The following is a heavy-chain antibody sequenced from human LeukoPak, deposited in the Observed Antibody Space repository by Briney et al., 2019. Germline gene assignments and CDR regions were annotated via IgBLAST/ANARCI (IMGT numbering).Heavy chain of an antibody. CDR3: ARMLGGYNDY. Sequence: PGGSLRLSCAASGFTFSSYAMHWVRQAPGKGLEWVSSISSSSSYIYYADSVKGRFTISRDNAKNSLYLQMNSLRAEDTAVYYCARMLGGYNDYWGQGTLVTVSS. CDR1: GFTFSSYA. D-gene: IGHD3-10*01. J-gene: IGHJ4*02. V-gene: IGHV3-21*01. CDR2: ISSSSSYI.